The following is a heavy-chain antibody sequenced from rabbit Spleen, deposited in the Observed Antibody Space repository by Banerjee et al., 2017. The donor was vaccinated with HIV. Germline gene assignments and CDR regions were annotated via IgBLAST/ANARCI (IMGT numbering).Heavy chain of an antibody. CDR2: SYAGSSGST. D-gene: IGHD4-2*01. J-gene: IGHJ4*01. Sequence: QSSRERGGARLELQAPLALVCRVSVVSFNSGYDMCWVRQPPGKGLEWIACSYAGSSGSTSSAVWAKGRFTVSNSSTIRGPLRSTRFPSTAPARSFIKLAPATEFATFSPAPWGPGTLVTVS. CDR3: KLAPATEFATFSPAP. V-gene: IGHV1S40*01. CDR1: VVSFNSGYD.